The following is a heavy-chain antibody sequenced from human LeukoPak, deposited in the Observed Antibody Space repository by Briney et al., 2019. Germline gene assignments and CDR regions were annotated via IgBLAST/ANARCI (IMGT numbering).Heavy chain of an antibody. Sequence: GGSLRLSCAASGFTFSDYYMSWIRQAPGKGLEWVSYISPSDNGIYYADSVEGRFTISRDNSKNTLYLQMNSLRAEDTAVYYCAKGQWEPFDYWGQGTLVTVSS. V-gene: IGHV3-11*01. J-gene: IGHJ4*02. CDR2: ISPSDNGI. CDR3: AKGQWEPFDY. CDR1: GFTFSDYY. D-gene: IGHD1-26*01.